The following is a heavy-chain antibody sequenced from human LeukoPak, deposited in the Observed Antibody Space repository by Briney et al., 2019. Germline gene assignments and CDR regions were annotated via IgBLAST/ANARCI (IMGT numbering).Heavy chain of an antibody. CDR1: GYFFTSYW. CDR2: IYPGDSDT. V-gene: IGHV5-51*01. D-gene: IGHD3-22*01. CDR3: ARRKYYDSSGYYSLYDAFDI. Sequence: GESLKISCKGSGYFFTSYWIGWVRQMPGKGLEWMGIIYPGDSDTRYSPSFQGQVTISADKSISTAYLQWSSLKASDTAMYYCARRKYYDSSGYYSLYDAFDIWGQGTMVTVSS. J-gene: IGHJ3*02.